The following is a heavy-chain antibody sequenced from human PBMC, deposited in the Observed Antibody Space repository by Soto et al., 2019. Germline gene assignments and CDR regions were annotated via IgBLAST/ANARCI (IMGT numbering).Heavy chain of an antibody. J-gene: IGHJ4*02. CDR3: AKEQGVVVAATPWYFDY. V-gene: IGHV3-23*01. CDR1: GFTCSSYA. CDR2: ISGSGGST. D-gene: IGHD2-15*01. Sequence: GGSLRLSWAASGFTCSSYAMIWVRQAPGRGLEWVSAISGSGGSTYYADSVKGRFTISRDNSKNTLYLQMNSLRAEDTAVYYCAKEQGVVVAATPWYFDYWGQGTPVTVS.